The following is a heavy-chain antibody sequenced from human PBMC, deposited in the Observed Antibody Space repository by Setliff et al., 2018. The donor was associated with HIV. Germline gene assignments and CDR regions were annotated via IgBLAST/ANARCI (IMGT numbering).Heavy chain of an antibody. CDR1: GGSISSGSYY. D-gene: IGHD2-8*01. CDR2: INHSGST. Sequence: SETLSLTCTVSGGSISSGSYYWSWIRQPPGKGLEWIGEINHSGSTNYNPSLKSRVTISVDTSKSQFSLRLSSVTAADTAVYYCARHGPLGYCSNGVCYRYYFDYWGQGTLVTVS. J-gene: IGHJ4*02. CDR3: ARHGPLGYCSNGVCYRYYFDY. V-gene: IGHV4-39*01.